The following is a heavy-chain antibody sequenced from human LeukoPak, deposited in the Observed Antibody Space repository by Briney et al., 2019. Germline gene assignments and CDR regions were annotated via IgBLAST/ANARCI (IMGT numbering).Heavy chain of an antibody. CDR3: AKCLFPATRYQFDY. J-gene: IGHJ4*02. CDR2: ISASGGNT. CDR1: GFTFSRYA. V-gene: IGHV3-23*01. Sequence: RGSLRHSRAASGFTFSRYAMSWVPQAPEKGLEYGSAISASGGNTYYADSVKGRFTISRDNSKNTLYLQMNSLRAEDTAVYYCAKCLFPATRYQFDYWGQGTLVSVFS. D-gene: IGHD5-12*01.